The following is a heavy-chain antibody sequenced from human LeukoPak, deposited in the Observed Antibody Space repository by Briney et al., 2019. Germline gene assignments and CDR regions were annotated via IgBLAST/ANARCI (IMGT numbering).Heavy chain of an antibody. Sequence: GGSLRLSCAASGFPFSNYALSWVRQAPGKGLEWVAAISGGGVNTFYAESVKGRFTVSRDNSEKTLHLQMNSLRVDDTAVYYCAKGGRGYDFWGGYTFDVWGRGTMVTVSS. J-gene: IGHJ3*01. CDR3: AKGGRGYDFWGGYTFDV. D-gene: IGHD3-3*01. V-gene: IGHV3-23*01. CDR2: ISGGGVNT. CDR1: GFPFSNYA.